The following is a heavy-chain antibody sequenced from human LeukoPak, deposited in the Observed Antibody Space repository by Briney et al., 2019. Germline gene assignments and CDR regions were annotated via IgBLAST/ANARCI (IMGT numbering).Heavy chain of an antibody. Sequence: GGSLRLSCAASGFTFSSYVMTWVRQAPGKGLEWVSAISGSGGSTYYADSVKGRFTISRDNSKNTLYLQVNSLRAEDTAVYYCAKTIGDNTVVYDYGMDVWGQGTTVTVSS. CDR3: AKTIGDNTVVYDYGMDV. CDR1: GFTFSSYV. CDR2: ISGSGGST. D-gene: IGHD3-10*01. J-gene: IGHJ6*02. V-gene: IGHV3-23*01.